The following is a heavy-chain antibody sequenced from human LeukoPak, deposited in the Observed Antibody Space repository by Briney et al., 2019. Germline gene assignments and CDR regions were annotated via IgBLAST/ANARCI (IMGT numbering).Heavy chain of an antibody. CDR3: ARDLFRCSGGSCYSGWVY. J-gene: IGHJ4*02. D-gene: IGHD2-15*01. CDR1: GYTFTGYY. CDR2: INPRVGST. V-gene: IGHV1-2*02. Sequence: ASVKVSCKASGYTFTGYYMHWLRQAPGQGPGWMGIINPRVGSTDYAQKFQGRVTMTRDTSISTAYMELSRLRSDDTAVYYCARDLFRCSGGSCYSGWVYWGQGTLVTASS.